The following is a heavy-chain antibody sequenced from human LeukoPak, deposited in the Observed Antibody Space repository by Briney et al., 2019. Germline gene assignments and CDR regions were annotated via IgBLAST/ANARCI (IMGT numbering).Heavy chain of an antibody. CDR3: ARRSSSWPRKFDY. V-gene: IGHV1-18*04. J-gene: IGHJ4*02. D-gene: IGHD6-13*01. CDR2: ISVYSGNT. CDR1: GYTFTSYY. Sequence: ASVKVSCKASGYTFTSYYMHWVRQAPGQGLEWMGWISVYSGNTNYAQKLQGRVIMTTDTSTNTAYMELSSLRSEDTAVYYCARRSSSWPRKFDYWGQGTLVTVSS.